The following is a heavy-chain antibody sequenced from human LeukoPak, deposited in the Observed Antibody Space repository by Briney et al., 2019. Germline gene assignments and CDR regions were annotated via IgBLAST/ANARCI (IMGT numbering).Heavy chain of an antibody. D-gene: IGHD4-23*01. J-gene: IGHJ4*02. Sequence: SQALSLTCAVSGGSISSGGYSWSWIRQPPGKGLEWIGYIYHSGSTYYNPSLKSRVTISVDRSKNQFSLKLSSVTAADTAVYYCARGPDYGGNSERDYYFDYWGQGTLVTVSS. CDR2: IYHSGST. V-gene: IGHV4-30-2*01. CDR3: ARGPDYGGNSERDYYFDY. CDR1: GGSISSGGYS.